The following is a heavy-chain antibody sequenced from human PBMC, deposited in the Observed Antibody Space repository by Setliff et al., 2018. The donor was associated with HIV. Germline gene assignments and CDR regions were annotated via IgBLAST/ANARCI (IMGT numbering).Heavy chain of an antibody. J-gene: IGHJ4*02. Sequence: ASVKVSCKASGYTVTTYGISWVRQAPGQVLEWMGWFNTETRNPMYAQAFKGRLVFSLETSVSTAYLQINSLKAEDTAMYYCARVGSYWSTFDYWGQGALVTVSS. CDR2: FNTETRNP. CDR1: GYTVTTYG. CDR3: ARVGSYWSTFDY. D-gene: IGHD1-26*01. V-gene: IGHV7-4-1*02.